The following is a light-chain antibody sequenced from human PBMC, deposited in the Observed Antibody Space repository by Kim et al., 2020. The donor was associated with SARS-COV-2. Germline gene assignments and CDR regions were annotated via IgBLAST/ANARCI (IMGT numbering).Light chain of an antibody. CDR3: HSLVSFAKEYV. CDR2: EKN. Sequence: SSELTQDPAVSVALGQTVKITCQGDSHRNSYASWYQQKPGQAPQLVVYEKNDRPAGIPDRFSGSSSGNTASLTITGAQAEDEADYYCHSLVSFAKEYVFGPGTKVTVL. V-gene: IGLV3-19*01. CDR1: SHRNSY. J-gene: IGLJ1*01.